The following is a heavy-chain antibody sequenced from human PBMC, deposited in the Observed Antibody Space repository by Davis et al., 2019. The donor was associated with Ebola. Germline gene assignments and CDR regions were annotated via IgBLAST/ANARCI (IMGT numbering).Heavy chain of an antibody. Sequence: MPSETLSLTCTVSGGSISSSSYYWGWIRQPPGKGLEWIGSIYYSGSTYYNPSLKSRVTISVDTSKNQFSLQLNSVTPEDTAVYYCALAVDYYYGMDVWGQGTTVTVSS. D-gene: IGHD6-19*01. J-gene: IGHJ6*02. CDR1: GGSISSSSYY. CDR2: IYYSGST. CDR3: ALAVDYYYGMDV. V-gene: IGHV4-39*01.